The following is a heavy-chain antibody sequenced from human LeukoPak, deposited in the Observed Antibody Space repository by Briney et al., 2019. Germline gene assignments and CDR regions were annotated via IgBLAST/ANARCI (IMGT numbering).Heavy chain of an antibody. V-gene: IGHV3-49*04. CDR2: IRSKAYGGTT. J-gene: IGHJ5*02. CDR1: GFTFGDYA. CDR3: TRDQVRYSGSYYWFDP. D-gene: IGHD1-26*01. Sequence: GGSLTLSCTASGFTFGDYAMSWVRQAPGKGLEWVGFIRSKAYGGTTEYAASVKGRFTISRDDSKSIAYLQMNSLKTEDTAVYYCTRDQVRYSGSYYWFDPWGQGTLVTVSS.